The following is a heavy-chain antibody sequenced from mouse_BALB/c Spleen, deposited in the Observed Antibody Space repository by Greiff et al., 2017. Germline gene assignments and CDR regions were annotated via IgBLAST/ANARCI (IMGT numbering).Heavy chain of an antibody. Sequence: EVKLVESGGGLVKPGGSLKLSCAASGFTFSDYYMYWVRQTPEKRLEWVATISDGGSYTYYPDSVKGRFTISRDNAKNNLYLQMSSLKSEDTAMYYCARGYYGSSYYLDYWGQGTTLTVSS. J-gene: IGHJ2*01. D-gene: IGHD1-1*01. CDR3: ARGYYGSSYYLDY. CDR2: ISDGGSYT. V-gene: IGHV5-4*02. CDR1: GFTFSDYY.